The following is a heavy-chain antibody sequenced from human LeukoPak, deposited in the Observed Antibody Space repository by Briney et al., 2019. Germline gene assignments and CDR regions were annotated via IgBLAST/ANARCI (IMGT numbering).Heavy chain of an antibody. J-gene: IGHJ3*02. CDR2: IYYSGST. D-gene: IGHD6-19*01. V-gene: IGHV4-59*08. CDR3: ARQVAVAGTLSAFDI. CDR1: GGSISSYY. Sequence: SETLSLTRTVSGGSISSYYWSWIRQPPGKGLEWIGYIYYSGSTNYNPSLKSRVTISVDTSKNQFSLKLSSVTAADTAVYYCARQVAVAGTLSAFDIWGQGTMVTVSS.